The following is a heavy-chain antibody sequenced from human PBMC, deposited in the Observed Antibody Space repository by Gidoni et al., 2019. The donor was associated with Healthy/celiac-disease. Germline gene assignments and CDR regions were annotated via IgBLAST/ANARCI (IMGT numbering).Heavy chain of an antibody. Sequence: QVQLVESGGGVVQPGRSLRLSCAASGFTFSSYAMHWVRQAPGKGLGWVAVISYDGSNKYYADSVKGRFTISRDNSKKTLYLQMNSLRAEDTAVYYCAREGTYSGSYGPLDYWGQGTLVTVSS. CDR2: ISYDGSNK. J-gene: IGHJ4*02. D-gene: IGHD1-26*01. V-gene: IGHV3-30-3*01. CDR3: AREGTYSGSYGPLDY. CDR1: GFTFSSYA.